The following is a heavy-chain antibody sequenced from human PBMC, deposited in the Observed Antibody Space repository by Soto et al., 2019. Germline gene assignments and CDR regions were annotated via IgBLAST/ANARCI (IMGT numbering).Heavy chain of an antibody. Sequence: QVQLQESGPGLVKPSQTLSLTCSVSGASTVSHYHWTCFRQPPGKGLEWMGYIFNSGTTFYNPSLTSRLSISMHTSGNHFSLELRSVTAADTAVYYCALALGPTTGFDYWGQGTLVTVSS. D-gene: IGHD1-26*01. V-gene: IGHV4-31*02. J-gene: IGHJ4*02. CDR3: ALALGPTTGFDY. CDR2: IFNSGTT. CDR1: GASTVSHYH.